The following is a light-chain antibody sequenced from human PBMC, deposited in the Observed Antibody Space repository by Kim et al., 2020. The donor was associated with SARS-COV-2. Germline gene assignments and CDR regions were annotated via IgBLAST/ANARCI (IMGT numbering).Light chain of an antibody. V-gene: IGKV3-20*01. J-gene: IGKJ1*01. Sequence: SPGESVTPSCRASQSIISSYLAWYQQKPGQAPRLLIFGTSSRATGIPDRFSGSGSGTDFTLTISRLEPEDFAVYYCQQYGSSPRTFGQGTKVDIK. CDR1: QSIISSY. CDR2: GTS. CDR3: QQYGSSPRT.